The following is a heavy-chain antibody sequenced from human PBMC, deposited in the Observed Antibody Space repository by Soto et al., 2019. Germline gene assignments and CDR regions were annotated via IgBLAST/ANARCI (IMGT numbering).Heavy chain of an antibody. CDR3: SRGDATKIVVTTYYGMDV. D-gene: IGHD4-17*01. V-gene: IGHV1-69*12. J-gene: IGHJ6*02. Sequence: QVQLVQSGAEVKKPGSSVRVSCKASGGTVGNYGISWVRQAPGQGLEWMGGIIPVFGTANYAQKFQGRVTITADESTSTVYMDVTSLRSEDTAVYYCSRGDATKIVVTTYYGMDVLGQGTTVTVSS. CDR2: IIPVFGTA. CDR1: GGTVGNYG.